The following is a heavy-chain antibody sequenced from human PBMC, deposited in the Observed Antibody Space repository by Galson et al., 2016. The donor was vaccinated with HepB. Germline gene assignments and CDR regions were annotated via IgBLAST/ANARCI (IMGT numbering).Heavy chain of an antibody. V-gene: IGHV3-23*01. CDR3: AKDWADGLMCGVANGDH. CDR2: ISGGGAST. Sequence: SLRLSCAASGFTFRDYAMSWVRQAPGKGLEWVSTISGGGASTYYADSVKGRFTISRDNSKNTLNLQMKSRRAEHTAVYYCAKDWADGLMCGVANGDHWGHGTLVTVSS. J-gene: IGHJ4*01. CDR1: GFTFRDYA. D-gene: IGHD3-3*01.